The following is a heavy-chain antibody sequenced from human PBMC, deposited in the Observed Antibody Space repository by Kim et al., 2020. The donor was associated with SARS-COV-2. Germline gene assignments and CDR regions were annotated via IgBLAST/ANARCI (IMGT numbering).Heavy chain of an antibody. J-gene: IGHJ4*02. V-gene: IGHV3-15*01. D-gene: IGHD2-15*01. CDR2: IKSKTDGGTT. CDR1: GFTFSNAW. CDR3: TTNKGYCSGGSCYRYDY. Sequence: GGSLRLSCAASGFTFSNAWMSWVRQAPGKGLEWVGRIKSKTDGGTTDYAAPVKGRFTISRDDSKNTLYLQMNSLKTEDTAVYYCTTNKGYCSGGSCYRYDYWGQGTLVTVSS.